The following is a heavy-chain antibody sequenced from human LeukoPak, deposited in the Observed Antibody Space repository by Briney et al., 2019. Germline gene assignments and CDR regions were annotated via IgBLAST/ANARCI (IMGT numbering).Heavy chain of an antibody. J-gene: IGHJ4*02. D-gene: IGHD3-9*01. CDR2: LKSKTDGGTT. Sequence: GVSLRLSCAASGFTFSNAWMSWVRQAPGKGLEWFGRLKSKTDGGTTDYAAPVKGRFTISRDDSKNELYLQMNSLKTEDAAVYYCPRERYFDWLSPGGYFDYWCQGTLVTVSS. CDR3: PRERYFDWLSPGGYFDY. CDR1: GFTFSNAW. V-gene: IGHV3-15*01.